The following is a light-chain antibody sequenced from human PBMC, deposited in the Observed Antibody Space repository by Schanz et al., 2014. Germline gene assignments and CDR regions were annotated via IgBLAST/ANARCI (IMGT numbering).Light chain of an antibody. Sequence: QSVLTQPASVSGSPGQSITISCTGTSSDVGGYNSVSWYQQHPGKAPKLMIYDVSDRPSGVSNRFSGSKSGNTASLTISGLQAEDEADYYCCSYAGSYTLVFGGGTKLTVL. V-gene: IGLV2-14*03. CDR3: CSYAGSYTLV. CDR1: SSDVGGYNS. J-gene: IGLJ2*01. CDR2: DVS.